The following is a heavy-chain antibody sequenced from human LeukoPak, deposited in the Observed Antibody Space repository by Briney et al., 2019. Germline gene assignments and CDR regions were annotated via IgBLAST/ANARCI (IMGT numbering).Heavy chain of an antibody. CDR2: ISCGGGST. Sequence: PGGSLRLSCAASGFTFSSYAMSWVRQAPGKGLEGLSAISCGGGSTYYADSVKGRFTICRDNSKNTLYLQMNSLRAEDTAVYYCAKDGLRTYYYDSSHYFDYWGQGTLVTVSS. CDR3: AKDGLRTYYYDSSHYFDY. CDR1: GFTFSSYA. J-gene: IGHJ4*02. D-gene: IGHD3-22*01. V-gene: IGHV3-23*01.